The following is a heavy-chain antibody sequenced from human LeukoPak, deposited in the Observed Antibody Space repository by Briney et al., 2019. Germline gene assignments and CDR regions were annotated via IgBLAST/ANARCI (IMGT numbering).Heavy chain of an antibody. V-gene: IGHV4-59*08. D-gene: IGHD2-15*01. J-gene: IGHJ5*02. Sequence: SETLSLTCTVSGGSISSYYWSWIRQPPGKGLEWIGYIYYSGSTIYNPSLKSRVTISVDTSKNQFSLKLSSVTAADTAVYYCARHAGGYCSGGSCRWFDPWGQGTLVTVSS. CDR3: ARHAGGYCSGGSCRWFDP. CDR1: GGSISSYY. CDR2: IYYSGST.